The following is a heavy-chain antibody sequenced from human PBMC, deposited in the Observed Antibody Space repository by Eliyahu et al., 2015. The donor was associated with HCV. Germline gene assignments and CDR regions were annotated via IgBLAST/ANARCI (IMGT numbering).Heavy chain of an antibody. CDR1: GFIFDDYA. CDR3: VRDKSSSWNTFDY. Sequence: EVQLVESGGGLIQPGRSLRLSCXASGFIFDDYAMHWVRQGPGKGLEWVASINWNSDKTGYADSVRGRFTISRDNAMNVLFLQMDTLRAEDTAFYYCVRDKSSSWNTFDYWGQGTLVTVSS. D-gene: IGHD1/OR15-1a*01. CDR2: INWNSDKT. J-gene: IGHJ4*02. V-gene: IGHV3-9*01.